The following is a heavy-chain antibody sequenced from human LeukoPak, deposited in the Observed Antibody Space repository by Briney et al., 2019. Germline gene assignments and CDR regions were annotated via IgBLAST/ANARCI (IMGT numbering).Heavy chain of an antibody. Sequence: GGSRRLSCVPSGFAFGTFAMTWVRQAPGKGLEWVSGISASGSKTYYGNSVKGRFTISRDNSKNTLFLQMNSLRVEDTARYFCARDQSPHYYDSSGYGAFNLWGQGTVVTVSS. CDR2: ISASGSKT. CDR1: GFAFGTFA. CDR3: ARDQSPHYYDSSGYGAFNL. V-gene: IGHV3-23*01. D-gene: IGHD3-22*01. J-gene: IGHJ3*01.